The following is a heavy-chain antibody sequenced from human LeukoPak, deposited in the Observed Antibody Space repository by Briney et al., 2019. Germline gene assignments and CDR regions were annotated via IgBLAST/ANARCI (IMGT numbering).Heavy chain of an antibody. CDR1: GFTVSGSW. D-gene: IGHD2-15*01. J-gene: IGHJ4*02. CDR2: INQAGSDK. V-gene: IGHV3-7*01. Sequence: PGGSLRLSCAASGFTVSGSWMSWIRQAPGKGLEWVAHINQAGSDKYYVDSVKGRFTISRDNAENLLFLQMNSLRAEDTAVYYCVSWSGYGAYWGQGTLVTVSS. CDR3: VSWSGYGAY.